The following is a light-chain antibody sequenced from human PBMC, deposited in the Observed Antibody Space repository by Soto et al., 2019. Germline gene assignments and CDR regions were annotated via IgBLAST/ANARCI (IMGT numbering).Light chain of an antibody. CDR3: QQNYNVPFT. J-gene: IGKJ3*01. Sequence: DIQMTQSPASLAASLGDRITISCRASQTISNYLNWYHQKPGEAPKILIYGSSTLQSGVPSTFSGSGSGTECTLSISSLQPEDFGAYYCQQNYNVPFTFGPGTKVDVK. CDR2: GSS. V-gene: IGKV1-39*01. CDR1: QTISNY.